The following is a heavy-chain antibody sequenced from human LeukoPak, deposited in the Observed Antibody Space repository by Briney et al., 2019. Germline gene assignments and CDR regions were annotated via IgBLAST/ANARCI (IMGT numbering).Heavy chain of an antibody. CDR2: VYTSGST. V-gene: IGHV4-4*07. CDR3: ARLITGTTTAFDI. J-gene: IGHJ3*02. Sequence: SETLSLTCSVSGGSISGYYWTWIRQPAGKGLEWIGRVYTSGSTHYNPSLKTRLTMSVDTSKNQFSLKLSSVTAADTAVYYCARLITGTTTAFDIWGQGTMATVSS. D-gene: IGHD1-7*01. CDR1: GGSISGYY.